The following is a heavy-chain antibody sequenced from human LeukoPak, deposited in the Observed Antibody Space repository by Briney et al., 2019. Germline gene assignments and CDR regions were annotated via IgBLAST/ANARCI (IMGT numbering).Heavy chain of an antibody. V-gene: IGHV4-34*01. J-gene: IGHJ4*02. D-gene: IGHD4-17*01. CDR2: IDQSGST. CDR1: GGSFSGYY. Sequence: SETLSLTCAVSGGSFSGYYWSWIRQPPGKGLEWIGEIDQSGSTNYNPSLKSRVTISVDTSKNQFSLKLGSVTAADTAVYYCARGGRVTSVTTAWGQGTLVTVSS. CDR3: ARGGRVTSVTTA.